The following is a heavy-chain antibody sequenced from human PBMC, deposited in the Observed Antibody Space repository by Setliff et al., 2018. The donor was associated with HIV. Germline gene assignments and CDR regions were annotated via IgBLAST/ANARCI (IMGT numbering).Heavy chain of an antibody. CDR3: VKPYTGYYYDGSVYDDF. J-gene: IGHJ4*02. V-gene: IGHV3-64D*09. CDR1: GFTFSRYA. D-gene: IGHD3-22*01. CDR2: LSRGGDNT. Sequence: PGGSLRLSCAASGFTFSRYAMNWARQAPGKRPEYVAALSRGGDNTKYADSVKGRFIISRDTSKNTLYLQMSSLRPDDTAIYYCVKPYTGYYYDGSVYDDFWGQGTLVTVSS.